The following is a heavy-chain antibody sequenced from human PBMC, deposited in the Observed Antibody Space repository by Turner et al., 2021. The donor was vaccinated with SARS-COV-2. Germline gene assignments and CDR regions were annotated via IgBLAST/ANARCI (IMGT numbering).Heavy chain of an antibody. V-gene: IGHV3-30*01. Sequence: QVQLAESGGGVVQPGRSLRLSCAASGFTCSTYALHWVGRTPCRWHEWVALISYDGNYKVSAYSVKCRFTISRDHSKITLYLQMNSLRAEDTAVYYCASSLLSRFDFDYWGQGTLVTVSS. J-gene: IGHJ4*02. CDR3: ASSLLSRFDFDY. CDR1: GFTCSTYA. D-gene: IGHD3-10*02. CDR2: ISYDGNYK.